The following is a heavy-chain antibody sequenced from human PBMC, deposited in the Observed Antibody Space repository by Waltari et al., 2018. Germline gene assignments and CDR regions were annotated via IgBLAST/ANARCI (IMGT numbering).Heavy chain of an antibody. D-gene: IGHD2-2*01. Sequence: EVQLVQSGAEVKKPGESLRISCKGSGYSFTSYWISWVRQMPGKGLEWMGRIDPSDSYTNYSPSFHGHVTISADKSSSTAYLQWSSRKASDTAMDYCALGYCSSTSCYGAFDIWGQGTMVTVSS. CDR1: GYSFTSYW. CDR3: ALGYCSSTSCYGAFDI. V-gene: IGHV5-10-1*03. J-gene: IGHJ3*02. CDR2: IDPSDSYT.